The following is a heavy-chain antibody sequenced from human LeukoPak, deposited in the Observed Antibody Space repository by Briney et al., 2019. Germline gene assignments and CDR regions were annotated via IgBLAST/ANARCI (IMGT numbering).Heavy chain of an antibody. J-gene: IGHJ6*02. CDR1: GYSFTSYW. CDR3: ARADGYCSSTSCHYYYGMDV. V-gene: IGHV5-51*01. D-gene: IGHD2-2*03. Sequence: GESLKISCKGSGYSFTSYWIGWVRQMPGKGLAWMGIIYPGDSDTRYSPSFQGQVTISADKSISTAYLQWSSLKASDTAMYYCARADGYCSSTSCHYYYGMDVWGQGTTVTVSS. CDR2: IYPGDSDT.